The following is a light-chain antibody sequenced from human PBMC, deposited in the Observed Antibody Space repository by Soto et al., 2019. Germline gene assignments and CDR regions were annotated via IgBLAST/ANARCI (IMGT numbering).Light chain of an antibody. J-gene: IGLJ3*02. CDR1: SSDVGGYNY. CDR2: EVS. Sequence: QSVLTQPASVSGSPGQSITFSCTETSSDVGGYNYVSWYQQHPGKAPKLMIYEVSNRPSGVSNRFSGSKSGNTASLTISGLQAEDEADYYCSSYTRSSTRVFGGGTQLTVL. V-gene: IGLV2-14*01. CDR3: SSYTRSSTRV.